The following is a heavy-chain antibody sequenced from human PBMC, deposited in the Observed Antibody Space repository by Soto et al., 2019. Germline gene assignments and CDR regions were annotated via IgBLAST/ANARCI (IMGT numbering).Heavy chain of an antibody. CDR3: ATARQPKYSTSIFFDY. D-gene: IGHD6-6*01. J-gene: IGHJ4*01. CDR2: LYSAGST. Sequence: GGSLRLSCAVSGLTVSRTQMSWVRPAPGKGLQWVSVLYSAGSTYYANAVKGRFTISRDISENKIFREWNVVKVDDTAVYYCATARQPKYSTSIFFDYWGRGTVVTVSS. CDR1: GLTVSRTQ. V-gene: IGHV3-53*05.